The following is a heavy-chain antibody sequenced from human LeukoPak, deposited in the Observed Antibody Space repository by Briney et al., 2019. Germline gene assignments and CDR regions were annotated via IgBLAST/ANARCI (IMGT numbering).Heavy chain of an antibody. CDR3: ARDGSDWSMDV. D-gene: IGHD2-21*01. CDR1: GFTFSDYY. CDR2: ISSSSSYT. J-gene: IGHJ6*02. V-gene: IGHV3-11*05. Sequence: GGSLRLSCAAPGFTFSDYYMSWIRQAPGKGLEWVSYISSSSSYTNYADSVKGRFTISRDDAKNSLYLQMNSLRAEDTAVYYCARDGSDWSMDVWGQGTTVTVSS.